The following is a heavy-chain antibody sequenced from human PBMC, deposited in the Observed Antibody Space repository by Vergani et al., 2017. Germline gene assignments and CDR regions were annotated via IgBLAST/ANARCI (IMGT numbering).Heavy chain of an antibody. D-gene: IGHD3-16*01. CDR2: ISWNSGSI. J-gene: IGHJ5*02. Sequence: EVQLVESGGGLVQPGRSLRLSCAASGFTFDDYAMHWVRQAPGKGLEWVSGISWNSGSIGYADSVKGRFTISRDNAKNSLYLQMNSLRAEDTALYYCAKDLIQEGVGYVWAPGSFDPWGQGTLVTVSS. V-gene: IGHV3-9*01. CDR3: AKDLIQEGVGYVWAPGSFDP. CDR1: GFTFDDYA.